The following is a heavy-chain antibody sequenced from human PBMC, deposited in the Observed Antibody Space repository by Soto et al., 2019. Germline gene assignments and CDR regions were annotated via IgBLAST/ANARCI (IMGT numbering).Heavy chain of an antibody. D-gene: IGHD3-22*01. Sequence: GGTLRLYCAASGFTFSSYGMHWVRQAPGKGLEWVAVISYDGSNKYYADSVKGRFTISRDNSKNTLYLQMNSLRAEDTAVYYSAKAGAFEPPHYDSSGYYLDYWGQGTLVTVSS. V-gene: IGHV3-30*18. J-gene: IGHJ4*02. CDR1: GFTFSSYG. CDR2: ISYDGSNK. CDR3: AKAGAFEPPHYDSSGYYLDY.